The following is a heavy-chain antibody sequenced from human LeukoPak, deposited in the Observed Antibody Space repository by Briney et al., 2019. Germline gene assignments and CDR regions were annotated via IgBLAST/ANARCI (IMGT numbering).Heavy chain of an antibody. CDR3: ASVGSGTSDFDY. D-gene: IGHD1-7*01. V-gene: IGHV1-46*01. Sequence: ASVKVSCKASGYTFTKYYIHWVRQAPGQGLEWMGIINPSGGSTSYAQKFQGRVTMTRDMSTSTVYMELSSLRSEDTAVYYCASVGSGTSDFDYWGQGTLVTVSS. CDR1: GYTFTKYY. CDR2: INPSGGST. J-gene: IGHJ4*02.